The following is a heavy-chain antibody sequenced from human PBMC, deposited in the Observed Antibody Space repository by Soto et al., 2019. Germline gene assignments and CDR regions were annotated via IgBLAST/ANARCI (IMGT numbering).Heavy chain of an antibody. V-gene: IGHV4-31*03. D-gene: IGHD2-15*01. Sequence: LSLTCTVSGGSISSDTYYWSWIRQHPGKGLEWIGYIYHTGSTYYNSSLKSRVAISVDTSKNQFSLKLSSVTAADTAVYYCARYCSGGSCRMSYFDYWGQGTLVTVSS. CDR1: GGSISSDTYY. J-gene: IGHJ4*02. CDR2: IYHTGST. CDR3: ARYCSGGSCRMSYFDY.